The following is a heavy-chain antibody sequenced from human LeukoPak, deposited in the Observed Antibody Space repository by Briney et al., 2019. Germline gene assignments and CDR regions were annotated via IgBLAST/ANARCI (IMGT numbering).Heavy chain of an antibody. CDR3: ARSEAILTGYYDY. Sequence: GRSLRLSCAASGFTFSSYGMHWVRQAPGKGLEWVAVIWYDGSNKYYADSVKGRFTISRDNSKNTLYLQMNSLRAEDTAVYYCARSEAILTGYYDYWGQGTLVTVSS. CDR2: IWYDGSNK. CDR1: GFTFSSYG. D-gene: IGHD3-9*01. V-gene: IGHV3-33*01. J-gene: IGHJ4*02.